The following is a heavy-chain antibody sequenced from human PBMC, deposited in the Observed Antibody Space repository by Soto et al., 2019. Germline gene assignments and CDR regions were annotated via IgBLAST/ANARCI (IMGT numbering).Heavy chain of an antibody. J-gene: IGHJ3*02. V-gene: IGHV5-51*01. CDR1: GYSFTSYW. CDR2: IYPSNSDT. CDR3: ARVLDFGGNSETFYI. Sequence: PGESLKISCKGSGYSFTSYWISWVRQLPGKGLEWMGIIYPSNSDTKYSPSFQGQVTISADESISTAYLQWSSLKASDTAMYFCARVLDFGGNSETFYILGQGTIVTVSS. D-gene: IGHD2-21*02.